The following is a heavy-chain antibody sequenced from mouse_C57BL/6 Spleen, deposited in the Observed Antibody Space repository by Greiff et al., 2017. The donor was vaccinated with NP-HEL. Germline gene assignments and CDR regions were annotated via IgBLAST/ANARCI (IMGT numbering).Heavy chain of an antibody. CDR2: ISSGSSTI. D-gene: IGHD1-1*01. J-gene: IGHJ4*01. CDR3: ARDYGGPMDY. CDR1: GFTFSDYG. Sequence: VQLKESGGGLVKPGGSLKLSCAASGFTFSDYGMHWVRQAPEKGLEWVAYISSGSSTIYYADTVKGRFTISRDNAKNTLFLQMTSLRSEDTAMYYCARDYGGPMDYWGQGTSVTVSS. V-gene: IGHV5-17*01.